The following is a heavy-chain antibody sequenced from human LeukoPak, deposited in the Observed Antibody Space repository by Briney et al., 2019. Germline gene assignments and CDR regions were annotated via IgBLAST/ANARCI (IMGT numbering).Heavy chain of an antibody. CDR1: GFTFSSYG. J-gene: IGHJ6*02. CDR3: AKDLGSSWYGNYYYYGMDV. CDR2: ISYDGSNK. V-gene: IGHV3-30*18. Sequence: GGSLRLSCAASGFTFSSYGMHWVRQAPGKGLEWVAVISYDGSNKYYADSVKGRFTISRDNSKNTLYLQMNSLRAEDTAVYYCAKDLGSSWYGNYYYYGMDVWGQGTTVTVSS. D-gene: IGHD6-13*01.